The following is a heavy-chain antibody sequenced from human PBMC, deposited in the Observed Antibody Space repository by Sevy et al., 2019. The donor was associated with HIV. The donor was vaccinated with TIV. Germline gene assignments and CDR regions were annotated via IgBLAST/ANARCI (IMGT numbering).Heavy chain of an antibody. CDR2: INTYNGNT. V-gene: IGHV1-18*01. Sequence: AAVKVSCKASGYTLSSYGISWVRQAPGQGLEWMGWINTYNGNTKYPEKLQGRITMTTYTAKSTAYLEVRSLRSDDTAVYYCARDKSVQVIFGVVRSNYGMDVWGQGTTVTVSS. CDR3: ARDKSVQVIFGVVRSNYGMDV. D-gene: IGHD3-3*01. J-gene: IGHJ6*02. CDR1: GYTLSSYG.